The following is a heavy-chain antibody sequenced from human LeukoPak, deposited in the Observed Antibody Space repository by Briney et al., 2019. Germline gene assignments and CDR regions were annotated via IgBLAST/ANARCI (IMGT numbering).Heavy chain of an antibody. CDR3: ASYSGSYISN. V-gene: IGHV3-23*01. CDR1: GFTFSNYV. J-gene: IGHJ4*02. D-gene: IGHD1-26*01. Sequence: GGTLRLSCAASGFTFSNYVMSWVRQAPGKGLEWVSVIIGSGGSTYYADSVKGRITISRDNAKNSLYLQMNTLRAEDTAVYYCASYSGSYISNWGQGTLVTVSS. CDR2: IIGSGGST.